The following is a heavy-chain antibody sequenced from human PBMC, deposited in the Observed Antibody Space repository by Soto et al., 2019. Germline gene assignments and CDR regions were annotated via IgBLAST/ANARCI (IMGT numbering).Heavy chain of an antibody. V-gene: IGHV4-30-4*01. CDR2: IYYSGTT. D-gene: IGHD5-18*01. CDR3: ARALIQLWPHYYYGMDV. CDR1: GGSISSGDYY. J-gene: IGHJ6*02. Sequence: QVQLQESGPGLVKPSQTLSLTCTVSGGSISSGDYYWSWIRQPPGKGLEWIGYIYYSGTTYYNPSLKSRVTRSVDTSKNQFSLKVNSVTAADTAVYYCARALIQLWPHYYYGMDVWGQGTTGTVSS.